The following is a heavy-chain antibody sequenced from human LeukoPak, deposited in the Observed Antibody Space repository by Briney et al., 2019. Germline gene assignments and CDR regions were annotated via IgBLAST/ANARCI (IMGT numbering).Heavy chain of an antibody. D-gene: IGHD4-11*01. CDR3: ARETGYSNYIGYYYYYMDV. CDR2: IYHSGST. V-gene: IGHV4-30-2*01. CDR1: GGSISSGGYY. J-gene: IGHJ6*03. Sequence: SETLSLTCTVCGGSISSGGYYWSWIRQPPGKGLEWIGYIYHSGSTYYNPSLKSRVTISVDTSKNQLSLKLSSVTAADTAVYYCARETGYSNYIGYYYYYMDVWGKGTTVTVSS.